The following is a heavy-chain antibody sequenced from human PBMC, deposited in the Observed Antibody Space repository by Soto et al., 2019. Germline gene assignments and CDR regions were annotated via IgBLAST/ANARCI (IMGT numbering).Heavy chain of an antibody. CDR2: IIPIFGTA. V-gene: IGHV1-69*12. D-gene: IGHD3-22*01. Sequence: QVQLVQSGAEVKKPGSSVKVSCKASGGTFSSYAISWVRQAPGQGLEWMGGIIPIFGTANYAQKFQGRVTSTADESTSTAYMELSSLRSEDTAVYYCARFQNYDSSGYTSRSYALQEWGQGTLVTVSS. J-gene: IGHJ4*02. CDR1: GGTFSSYA. CDR3: ARFQNYDSSGYTSRSYALQE.